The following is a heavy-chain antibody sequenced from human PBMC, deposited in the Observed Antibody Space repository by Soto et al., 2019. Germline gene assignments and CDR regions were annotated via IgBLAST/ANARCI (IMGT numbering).Heavy chain of an antibody. CDR2: IIPIFGTA. D-gene: IGHD3-3*01. J-gene: IGHJ6*02. Sequence: QVQLVQSGAEVKKPGSSVKVSCKASGGTFSSYAISWVRQAPGQGLEWMGWIIPIFGTANYAQKFQGRVTITADKSTSTAYMELSSLRSEDTAVYYCARTPTTTLPQIRLDYDFAYYYGMDVWGQGTTVTGSS. CDR1: GGTFSSYA. CDR3: ARTPTTTLPQIRLDYDFAYYYGMDV. V-gene: IGHV1-69*06.